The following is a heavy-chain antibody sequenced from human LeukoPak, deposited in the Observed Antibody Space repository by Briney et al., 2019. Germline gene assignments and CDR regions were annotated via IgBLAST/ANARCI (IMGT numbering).Heavy chain of an antibody. V-gene: IGHV3-21*01. J-gene: IGHJ6*03. CDR1: GFPFNSYS. Sequence: GGTLRLPHAPSGFPFNSYSKNGAPRRPGRSLECVSSINSISSYIYYPALLRGRFTISRDNAKNSLYLQMNSLRAEDTAVYYCARLGSLSLWYYMDVWGKGTTVTVSS. CDR3: ARLGSLSLWYYMDV. D-gene: IGHD1-26*01. CDR2: INSISSYI.